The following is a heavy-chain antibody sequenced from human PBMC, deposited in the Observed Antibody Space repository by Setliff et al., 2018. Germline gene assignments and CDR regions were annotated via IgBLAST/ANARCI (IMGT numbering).Heavy chain of an antibody. CDR3: ASLTSGNSYPY. D-gene: IGHD1-26*01. CDR1: GGTISSYY. Sequence: PSETLSLTCTVSGGTISSYYWSWIRQPAGKGLEWIGHIYIGGSTYCNPSLKSRVTMSIDTSKNQFSLKLNSVVAADTAVYFCASLTSGNSYPYWGQGTLVTVSS. J-gene: IGHJ4*02. V-gene: IGHV4-4*07. CDR2: IYIGGST.